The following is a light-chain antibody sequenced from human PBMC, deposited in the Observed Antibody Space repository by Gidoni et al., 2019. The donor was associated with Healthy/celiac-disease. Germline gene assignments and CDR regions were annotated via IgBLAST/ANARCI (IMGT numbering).Light chain of an antibody. Sequence: QSALTQPPSASGSPGQSVPISCTGTSSDVGGYNYVSWYQQPPGKAPKRMFYEVSKRPSGVPDRFAGSKSGNTASLTVSRLQAEDEADYYCSSYAGSNNLNVVFGGVTKLTVL. J-gene: IGLJ2*01. CDR1: SSDVGGYNY. CDR3: SSYAGSNNLNVV. CDR2: EVS. V-gene: IGLV2-8*01.